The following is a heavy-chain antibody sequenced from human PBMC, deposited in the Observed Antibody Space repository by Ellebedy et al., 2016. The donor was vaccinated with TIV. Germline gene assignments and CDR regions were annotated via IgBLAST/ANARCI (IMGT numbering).Heavy chain of an antibody. CDR1: GDSVSTDIG. J-gene: IGHJ6*02. CDR3: ARGWFGSGIGV. D-gene: IGHD3-10*01. Sequence: SQTLSLTCVISGDSVSTDIGWNWIRQSPSRGLEWLGRTYYRSKWNNDYAVSLKSRITINPDTSKNLFPLQLNSVTPEDTAVYYCARGWFGSGIGVWGQGTTVTVSS. CDR2: TYYRSKWNN. V-gene: IGHV6-1*01.